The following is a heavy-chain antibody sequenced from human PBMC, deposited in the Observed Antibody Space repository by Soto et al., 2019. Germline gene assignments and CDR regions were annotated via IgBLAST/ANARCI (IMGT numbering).Heavy chain of an antibody. D-gene: IGHD3-10*01. J-gene: IGHJ6*02. CDR3: ARGRYYYGSGSYQDYGMDV. CDR1: GFTFSTYS. Sequence: GGSLRLSCAASGFTFSTYSMHWVRQAPGKGLEWVAVISYDGSNKYYADSVKGRFTISRDNSKNTLYLQMNSLRAEDTAVYYCARGRYYYGSGSYQDYGMDVWGQGTTVTVSS. CDR2: ISYDGSNK. V-gene: IGHV3-30-3*01.